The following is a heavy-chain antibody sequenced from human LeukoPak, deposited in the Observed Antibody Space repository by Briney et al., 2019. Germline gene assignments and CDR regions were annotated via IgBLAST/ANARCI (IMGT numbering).Heavy chain of an antibody. J-gene: IGHJ4*02. CDR1: GFTFSSYG. CDR2: ISYDGSNK. V-gene: IGHV3-30*18. Sequence: GGSLRLSCAASGFTFSSYGMHWVHQAPGKGLEWVAVISYDGSNKYYADSVKGRFTISRDNSKNTLYLQMNSLRAEDTAVYYCAKDLAAAAPYYFDYWGQGTLVTVSS. CDR3: AKDLAAAAPYYFDY. D-gene: IGHD6-13*01.